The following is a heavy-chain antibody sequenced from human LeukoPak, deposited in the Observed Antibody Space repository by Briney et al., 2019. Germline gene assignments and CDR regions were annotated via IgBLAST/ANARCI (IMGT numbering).Heavy chain of an antibody. V-gene: IGHV3-48*02. Sequence: GGSLRLSCAASGFSFSSYCMNWVRQAPGKGLELDSMVISNTSTIYYADSVKGQFTISRENAKTSLSLQMQRRREEDTAVYYCACAGSGLSWGEGNLVTVSS. CDR3: ACAGSGLS. CDR1: GFSFSSYC. D-gene: IGHD6-19*01. CDR2: VISNTSTI. J-gene: IGHJ5*02.